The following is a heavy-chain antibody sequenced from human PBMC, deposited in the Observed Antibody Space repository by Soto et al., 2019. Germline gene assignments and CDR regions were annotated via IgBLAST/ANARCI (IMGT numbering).Heavy chain of an antibody. CDR3: ARDGDIVVVPVAMLGGSYYYMDV. CDR1: GYTFTSYG. Sequence: WASVKVYCKASGYTFTSYGISWVRQAPGQGLEWMGWISAYNGNTNYAQKLQGRVTMTTDTSTSTAYMELRSLRSDDTAVYYCARDGDIVVVPVAMLGGSYYYMDVWGTGTTGTVSS. J-gene: IGHJ6*03. V-gene: IGHV1-18*01. CDR2: ISAYNGNT. D-gene: IGHD2-2*01.